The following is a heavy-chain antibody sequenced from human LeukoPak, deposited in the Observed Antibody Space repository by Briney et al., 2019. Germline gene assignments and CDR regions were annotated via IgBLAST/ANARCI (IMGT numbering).Heavy chain of an antibody. Sequence: SETLSLTCAVYGGSFSGYYWSWIRQPPGKGLEWIGEINHSGSTNYNPSLKSRVTISVDTSKNQFSLKLSSVTAADTAVYYCARGRPMYYYDSSGYSYYFDYWGQGNLVTVSS. V-gene: IGHV4-34*01. J-gene: IGHJ4*02. CDR2: INHSGST. CDR3: ARGRPMYYYDSSGYSYYFDY. D-gene: IGHD3-22*01. CDR1: GGSFSGYY.